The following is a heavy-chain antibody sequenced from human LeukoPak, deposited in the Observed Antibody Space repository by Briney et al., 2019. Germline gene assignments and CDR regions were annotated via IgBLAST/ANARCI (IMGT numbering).Heavy chain of an antibody. V-gene: IGHV3-64*01. CDR1: GFTFSSYA. CDR2: ISSNGGST. J-gene: IGHJ4*02. D-gene: IGHD2-21*02. Sequence: GGSLRLSCAASGFTFSSYAIHWVRQAPGKGLEYVSAISSNGGSTFYANSVKGRFIVSRDNSKNTLYLQMNSLRAEDTAVYYCAKVTEAYYFDYWGQGTLVTVSS. CDR3: AKVTEAYYFDY.